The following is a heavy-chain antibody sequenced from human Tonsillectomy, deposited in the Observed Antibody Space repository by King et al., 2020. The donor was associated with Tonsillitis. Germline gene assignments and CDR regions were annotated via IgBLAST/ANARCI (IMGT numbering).Heavy chain of an antibody. CDR3: SGELTIFGVVPPDY. V-gene: IGHV3-30-3*01. CDR1: GFTFGTYA. CDR2: ISYDVSNK. D-gene: IGHD3-3*01. J-gene: IGHJ4*02. Sequence: VQLVESGGGVVQPGRSLRLSCAASGFTFGTYAMHWVRQAPGKGLEGVAVISYDVSNKYYPDPVKGRFTISRDNSKKTLYLQMNSLKADDTAVYYCSGELTIFGVVPPDYWGQGTLVTVSS.